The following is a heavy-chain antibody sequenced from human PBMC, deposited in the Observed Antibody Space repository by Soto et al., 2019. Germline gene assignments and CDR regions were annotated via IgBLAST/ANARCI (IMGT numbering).Heavy chain of an antibody. V-gene: IGHV1-3*02. CDR3: ARDGGSGMDV. J-gene: IGHJ6*02. D-gene: IGHD3-16*01. CDR2: SNAGNGYT. CDR1: GYTFTTYS. Sequence: GASVNVSCKASGYTFTTYSMHWVRQAPGHRLEWMGWSNAGNGYTQYSQDFQGRVTITRDTSASTAYMELSSLRSEDMAVYYCARDGGSGMDVWGQGTTVTVSS.